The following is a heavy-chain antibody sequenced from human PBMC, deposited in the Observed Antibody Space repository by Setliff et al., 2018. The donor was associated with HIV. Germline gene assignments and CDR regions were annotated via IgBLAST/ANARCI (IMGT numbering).Heavy chain of an antibody. Sequence: SETLSLTCTVSGGSISSSSYYWGWIRQPPGKGLEWIGSIYYSGNTYYNPSLKSRVTISVDTSKNQFPLKLTSVTAADTAMYYCARDLGYSYGDAFDIWGQGTMVTVSS. J-gene: IGHJ3*02. CDR3: ARDLGYSYGDAFDI. CDR1: GGSISSSSYY. CDR2: IYYSGNT. D-gene: IGHD5-18*01. V-gene: IGHV4-39*06.